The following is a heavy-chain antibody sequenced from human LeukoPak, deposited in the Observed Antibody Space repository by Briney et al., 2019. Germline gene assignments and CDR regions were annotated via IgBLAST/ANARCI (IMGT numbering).Heavy chain of an antibody. Sequence: GGPLRLSCAASGFTFSSYGMHWVRQAPGKRLEWVAVISYDGSNKYYEDSEKGRFTISRDNSKNTLYLQMSSLRAEDTAVYYCAGSGYSSSWYDFDYWGQGTLVTVSS. CDR3: AGSGYSSSWYDFDY. V-gene: IGHV3-30*03. J-gene: IGHJ4*02. CDR1: GFTFSSYG. CDR2: ISYDGSNK. D-gene: IGHD6-13*01.